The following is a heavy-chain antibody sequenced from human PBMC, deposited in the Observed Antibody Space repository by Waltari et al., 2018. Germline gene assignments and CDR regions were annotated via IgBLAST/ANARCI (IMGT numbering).Heavy chain of an antibody. CDR3: VLYSSELWGGW. J-gene: IGHJ4*02. CDR1: GFTFSSFW. V-gene: IGHV3-74*01. Sequence: EVQLVESGGGLVQPGGSLKLSCAASGFTFSSFWFHWVTQAPGKGLLSVAHIKNDGTITNGAEYVKGRFTSSRDNVQNMLFLQRDSLRVEDTALYYCVLYSSELWGGWWGRGTLVTVSS. D-gene: IGHD6-25*01. CDR2: IKNDGTIT.